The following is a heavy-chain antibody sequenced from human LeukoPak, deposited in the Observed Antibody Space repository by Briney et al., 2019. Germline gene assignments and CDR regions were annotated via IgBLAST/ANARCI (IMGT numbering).Heavy chain of an antibody. J-gene: IGHJ6*03. Sequence: GESLKISCKGSGYSFTSYWIGWVRQMPGKGLEWMGIIYPGDSDTRYSPSFQGQVTISADKSISTAYLQWSGLKVSDTAMYYCARLSLVIGTTYYYMDVWGKGTSVTVSS. CDR3: ARLSLVIGTTYYYMDV. D-gene: IGHD2-21*01. CDR1: GYSFTSYW. CDR2: IYPGDSDT. V-gene: IGHV5-51*01.